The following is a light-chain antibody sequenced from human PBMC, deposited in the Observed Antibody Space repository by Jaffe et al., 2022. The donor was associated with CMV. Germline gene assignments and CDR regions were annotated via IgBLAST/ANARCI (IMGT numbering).Light chain of an antibody. CDR3: QQYNSYPST. Sequence: DIQMTQSPSTLSASVGDRVTITCRASQSISSRLAWYQQKPGKAPKLLIYKASSLESGVPSRFSGSASGTEFTLTISSLQPDDFATYYCQQYNSYPSTFGPGTKVDIK. V-gene: IGKV1-5*03. J-gene: IGKJ3*01. CDR1: QSISSR. CDR2: KAS.